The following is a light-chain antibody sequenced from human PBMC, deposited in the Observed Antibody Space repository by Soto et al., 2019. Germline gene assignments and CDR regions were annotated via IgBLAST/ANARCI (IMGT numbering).Light chain of an antibody. Sequence: IQMTQSPSSLSASLVDRGTITCQASQDIIRYLNLYQQKPGNAPKLLIYESSTLQSGVTSRFSGSGAGTXFTXTXSSLQPEDFATYSCQQSYSSSWTFGQGTKVDIK. J-gene: IGKJ1*01. CDR1: QDIIRY. V-gene: IGKV1-39*01. CDR2: ESS. CDR3: QQSYSSSWT.